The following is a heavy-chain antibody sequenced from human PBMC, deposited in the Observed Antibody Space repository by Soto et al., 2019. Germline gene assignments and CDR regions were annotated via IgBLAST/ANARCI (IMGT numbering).Heavy chain of an antibody. CDR1: GFTFSSYA. J-gene: IGHJ6*02. CDR2: ISYDGSNK. Sequence: QVQLVESGGGVVQPGRSLRLSCAASGFTFSSYAMHWVRQAPGKGLEWVAVISYDGSNKYYADSVKGRFTISRDNSKNTLYLQMNSLRAEDTAVYYCARVGCSGGSCYSPIYYYYGMDVWGQGTTVTVSS. V-gene: IGHV3-30-3*01. CDR3: ARVGCSGGSCYSPIYYYYGMDV. D-gene: IGHD2-15*01.